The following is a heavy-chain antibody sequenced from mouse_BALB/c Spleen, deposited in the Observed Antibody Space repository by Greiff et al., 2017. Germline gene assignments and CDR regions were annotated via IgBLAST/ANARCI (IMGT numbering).Heavy chain of an antibody. CDR2: IWAGGST. D-gene: IGHD2-12*01. Sequence: VKLVESGPGLVAPSQSLSITCTVSGFSLTSYGVHWVRQPPGKGLEWLGVIWAGGSTNYNSALMSRLSISKDNSKSQVFLKMNSLQTDDTAMYYCARLLGYYYAMDYWGQGTSVTVSS. J-gene: IGHJ4*01. CDR1: GFSLTSYG. V-gene: IGHV2-9*02. CDR3: ARLLGYYYAMDY.